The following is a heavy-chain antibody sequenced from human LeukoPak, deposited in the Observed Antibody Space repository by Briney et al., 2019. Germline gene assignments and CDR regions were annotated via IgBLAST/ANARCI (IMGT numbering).Heavy chain of an antibody. CDR3: AREGGGTYYGSGSYPGFGYYYYYMDV. D-gene: IGHD3-10*01. V-gene: IGHV1-46*01. Sequence: GASVKVSCKASGYTFTSYYMHWVRQAPGQGLEWMGIINPSGGSTSYAQKFQGRVTMTRDMSTSTVYMELSSLRSEDTAVYYCAREGGGTYYGSGSYPGFGYYYYYMDVWGKGTTVTVSS. J-gene: IGHJ6*03. CDR2: INPSGGST. CDR1: GYTFTSYY.